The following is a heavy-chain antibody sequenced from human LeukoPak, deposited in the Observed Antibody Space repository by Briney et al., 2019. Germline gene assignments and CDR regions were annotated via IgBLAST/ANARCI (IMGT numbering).Heavy chain of an antibody. V-gene: IGHV3-33*01. J-gene: IGHJ4*02. D-gene: IGHD6-19*01. Sequence: QPGRSLRISCAASGFDFRNSGIHWVRQAPGKGLEWVAIMWNEGITGKYADSVRGRFRVSRDNSKNTVYLEMGSLRADDTSVYYCARDGSGWSSDYWGQGTLVTVSS. CDR3: ARDGSGWSSDY. CDR2: MWNEGITG. CDR1: GFDFRNSG.